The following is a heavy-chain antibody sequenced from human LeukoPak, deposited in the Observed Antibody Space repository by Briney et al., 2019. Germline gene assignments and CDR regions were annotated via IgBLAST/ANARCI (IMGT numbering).Heavy chain of an antibody. Sequence: GGSLRLSCAASGFTFSDYYMSWIRQAPGKGLEWVSYISSSGSTIYYADSVKGRFTISRDDAKNSLYLQMNSLRAEDTAVYYCARVRDWNYVRGHFVYWGQGTLVTVSS. CDR3: ARVRDWNYVRGHFVY. CDR2: ISSSGSTI. D-gene: IGHD3-10*02. J-gene: IGHJ4*02. CDR1: GFTFSDYY. V-gene: IGHV3-11*04.